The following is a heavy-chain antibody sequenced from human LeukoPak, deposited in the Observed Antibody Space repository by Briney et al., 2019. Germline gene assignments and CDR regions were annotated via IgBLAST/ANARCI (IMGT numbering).Heavy chain of an antibody. J-gene: IGHJ4*02. CDR3: AKDGYDSSGYYFPSEYYYFDY. CDR2: IYSGGST. V-gene: IGHV3-53*01. Sequence: GGSLRLSCAASGFTVSSNYMSWVRQAPGKGLEWVSVIYSGGSTYYADSVKGRFTISRDNSKNTLYLQMNSLRAEDTAVYYCAKDGYDSSGYYFPSEYYYFDYWGQGTLVTVSS. CDR1: GFTVSSNY. D-gene: IGHD3-22*01.